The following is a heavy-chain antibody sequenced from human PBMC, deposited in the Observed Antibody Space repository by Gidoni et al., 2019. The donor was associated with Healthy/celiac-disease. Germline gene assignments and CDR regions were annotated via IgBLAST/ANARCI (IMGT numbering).Heavy chain of an antibody. D-gene: IGHD2-2*01. CDR1: GFTFSDYY. Sequence: QVQLVESGGGLVKPGGSLRLSCAASGFTFSDYYMSWIRQAPGKGLEWVSYISSSSSYTNYADSVKGRFTISRDNAKNSLYLQMNSLRAEDTAVYYCARDVVPAALWYFDLWGRGTLVTVSS. J-gene: IGHJ2*01. CDR2: ISSSSSYT. CDR3: ARDVVPAALWYFDL. V-gene: IGHV3-11*05.